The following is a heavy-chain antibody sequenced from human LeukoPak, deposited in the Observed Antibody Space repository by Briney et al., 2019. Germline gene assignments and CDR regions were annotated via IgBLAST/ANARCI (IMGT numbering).Heavy chain of an antibody. J-gene: IGHJ4*02. CDR1: GGSISSSSYY. CDR2: IDYIGST. V-gene: IGHV4-39*07. CDR3: AREARYCSSTSCQVIDY. Sequence: PSETLSLTCTVSGGSISSSSYYWGWLRQPRGKGLEWIGSIDYIGSTHYNPSLKNRVTISVDTSKNQFSLKLSSVTAADTAVYYCAREARYCSSTSCQVIDYWGQGTLVTVSS. D-gene: IGHD2-2*01.